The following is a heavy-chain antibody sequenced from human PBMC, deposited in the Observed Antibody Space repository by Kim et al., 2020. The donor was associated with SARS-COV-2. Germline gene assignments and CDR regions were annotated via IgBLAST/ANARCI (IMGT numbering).Heavy chain of an antibody. D-gene: IGHD3-22*01. CDR2: ISSISSYI. CDR3: SGTMIVVDYAFDI. Sequence: GGSLRLSCAASGFTFSSYSMNWVRQAPGKGLEWVSSISSISSYIYYADSVKGRFTISRDNAKNSLYLQMNSLRAEDTAVYYCSGTMIVVDYAFDIWGQGTMVTVSS. V-gene: IGHV3-21*01. CDR1: GFTFSSYS. J-gene: IGHJ3*02.